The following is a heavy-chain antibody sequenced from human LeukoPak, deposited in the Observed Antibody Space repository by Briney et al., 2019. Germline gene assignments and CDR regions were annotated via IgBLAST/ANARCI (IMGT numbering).Heavy chain of an antibody. J-gene: IGHJ6*03. Sequence: GGSLRLSCAASGFTFSDYYMSWIRQAPGKGLEWVSYISSSGSTIYYADSVKGRFTISRDNAKNSLYLQMNSLRAEDTAVYYCARDGRFLEWLSTVDYYYYMDVWGKGTTVTVSS. CDR2: ISSSGSTI. CDR3: ARDGRFLEWLSTVDYYYYMDV. V-gene: IGHV3-11*04. CDR1: GFTFSDYY. D-gene: IGHD3-3*01.